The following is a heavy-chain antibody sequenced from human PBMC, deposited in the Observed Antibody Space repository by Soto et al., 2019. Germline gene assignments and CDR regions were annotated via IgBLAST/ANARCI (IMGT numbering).Heavy chain of an antibody. CDR1: GGSFSRTNW. V-gene: IGHV4-4*02. J-gene: IGHJ4*02. CDR3: ARNMVRGVTFDF. Sequence: QVQLQESGPGLVKPSGTVSLTCAVSGGSFSRTNWWSWVRQPPGKGLEWIGEIFHSGNTNYNPSPKRRXXIXVVXSKNQFSQNLSSVTAAGAAVYYCARNMVRGVTFDFWGQGALVIVSS. D-gene: IGHD3-10*01. CDR2: IFHSGNT.